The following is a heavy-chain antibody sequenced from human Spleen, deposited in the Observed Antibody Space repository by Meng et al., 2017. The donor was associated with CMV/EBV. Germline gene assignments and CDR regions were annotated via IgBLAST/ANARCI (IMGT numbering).Heavy chain of an antibody. D-gene: IGHD5-12*01. Sequence: GESLKISCAVSGFTFTTYGMHWVRQATGKGLEWVTIIQFDGSNTFYADSVKGRFTISRDNSKNTLYLQMNRLRAEDTAVYYCVRDLALYGAYDAYWGQGTLVTVSS. V-gene: IGHV3-30*02. CDR3: VRDLALYGAYDAY. J-gene: IGHJ4*02. CDR2: IQFDGSNT. CDR1: GFTFTTYG.